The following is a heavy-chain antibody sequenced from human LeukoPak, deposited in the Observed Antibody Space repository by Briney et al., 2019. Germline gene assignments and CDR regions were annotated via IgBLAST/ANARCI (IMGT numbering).Heavy chain of an antibody. CDR2: IWYDGSNK. Sequence: GGSLRLSCAASGFTFSSYAMSWVRQAPGKGLEWVAVIWYDGSNKYYADSVKGRFTISRDNSKNTLYLQMNSLRAEDTAVYYCARVGDTLYSGSYYYFDYWGQGTLVTVSS. CDR1: GFTFSSYA. CDR3: ARVGDTLYSGSYYYFDY. D-gene: IGHD1-26*01. V-gene: IGHV3-33*08. J-gene: IGHJ4*02.